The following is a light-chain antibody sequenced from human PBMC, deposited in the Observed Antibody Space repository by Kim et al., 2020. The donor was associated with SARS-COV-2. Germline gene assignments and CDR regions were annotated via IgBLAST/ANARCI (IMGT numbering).Light chain of an antibody. CDR2: DAS. Sequence: DIQLTQSPSSLSASVGDRVTITCQASQDITNYLNWYQQKPGKAPDVLIYDASNLEAGVPSRFSGSGSGTDFTFTISSLQPEDIATYYCQQYDSLPYTFGQGTKLGI. CDR3: QQYDSLPYT. J-gene: IGKJ2*01. V-gene: IGKV1-33*01. CDR1: QDITNY.